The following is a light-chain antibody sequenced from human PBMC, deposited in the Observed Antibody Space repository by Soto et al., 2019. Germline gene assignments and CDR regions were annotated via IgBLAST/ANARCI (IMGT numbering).Light chain of an antibody. CDR2: SNT. V-gene: IGLV1-44*01. J-gene: IGLJ2*01. CDR3: AAWDDSLNGVV. CDR1: SSNIGSNT. Sequence: QSVLTQPPSASGTPGQRVTISCSGSSSNIGSNTGNWYQQLPGTAPKLLIYSNTQRPSGVPDRFSGSKSGTSASLAISGPQSEDEADYYCAAWDDSLNGVVFGGGTQLTVL.